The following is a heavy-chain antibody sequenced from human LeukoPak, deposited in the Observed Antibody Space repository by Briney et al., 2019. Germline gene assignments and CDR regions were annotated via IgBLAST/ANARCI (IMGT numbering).Heavy chain of an antibody. V-gene: IGHV3-23*01. CDR1: RFTVSSNY. J-gene: IGHJ4*02. Sequence: GGSLRLSCAASRFTVSSNYMSWVRQAPGKGLEWVSAISGSGGSTYYADSVKGRFTISRDNSKNTLYLQMNSLRAEDTAVYYCAKSGGYSYGASFDYWGQGTLVTVSS. D-gene: IGHD5-18*01. CDR2: ISGSGGST. CDR3: AKSGGYSYGASFDY.